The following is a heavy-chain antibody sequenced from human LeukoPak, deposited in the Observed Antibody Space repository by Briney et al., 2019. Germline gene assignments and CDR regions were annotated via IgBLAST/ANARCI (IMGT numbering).Heavy chain of an antibody. CDR2: ISSNSRNT. D-gene: IGHD4-11*01. CDR1: GFTFSSYS. V-gene: IGHV3-21*01. Sequence: GGSLRLSCAASGFTFSSYSMNWVRQTPGKGLEWVSSISSNSRNTYYADSVKGRFTISRDNAKNSLYLQMNSLRAEDTAVYYCAKDPQYSNYLYYFDYWGQGTLVTVSS. CDR3: AKDPQYSNYLYYFDY. J-gene: IGHJ4*02.